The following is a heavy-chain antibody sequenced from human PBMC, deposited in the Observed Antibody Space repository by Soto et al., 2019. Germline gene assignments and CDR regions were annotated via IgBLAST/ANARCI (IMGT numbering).Heavy chain of an antibody. D-gene: IGHD3-3*01. J-gene: IGHJ5*02. CDR2: ISRSGDRT. CDR1: GFTFHTYA. V-gene: IGHV3-23*01. Sequence: GGSLRLSCAASGFTFHTYAMNWVRQAPGKGLEWVSSISRSGDRTYYADSVKGRFTISRDNSKRTVYLQMDSLRAEDTAVYYCAKEADTYYDFWRVHNWFDPWGHGTLVTVSS. CDR3: AKEADTYYDFWRVHNWFDP.